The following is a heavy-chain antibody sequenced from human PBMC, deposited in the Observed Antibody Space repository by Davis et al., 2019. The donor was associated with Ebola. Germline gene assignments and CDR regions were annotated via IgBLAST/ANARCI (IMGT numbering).Heavy chain of an antibody. D-gene: IGHD2-8*02. V-gene: IGHV5-51*01. CDR3: ASLRRTITGMDDAFDI. J-gene: IGHJ3*02. Sequence: GESLKISCKDSGNSFASHWIGWVRQMPGKGLEWMGIIYTGDSDTRYSPSFRGQVTISADKSIKTAFLQWSSLKASDTAIYYCASLRRTITGMDDAFDIWGQGTMVTASS. CDR2: IYTGDSDT. CDR1: GNSFASHW.